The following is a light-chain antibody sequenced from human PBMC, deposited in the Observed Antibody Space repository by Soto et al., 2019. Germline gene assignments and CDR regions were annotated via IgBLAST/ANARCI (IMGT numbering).Light chain of an antibody. V-gene: IGKV3-15*01. CDR3: QQFNTWPLT. CDR2: GAS. Sequence: EIVMTKSPATLSVSPGERATLSCRAIQSVSSTLGWYQQTPGQAPRLPIYGASTGATGFPARFSGSGSGTEFTPTISRLHSEYAAFYYRQQFNTWPLTFGQGTRLEIK. J-gene: IGKJ5*01. CDR1: QSVSST.